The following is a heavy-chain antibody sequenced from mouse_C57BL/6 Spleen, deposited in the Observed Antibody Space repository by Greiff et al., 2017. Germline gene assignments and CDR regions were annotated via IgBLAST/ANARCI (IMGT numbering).Heavy chain of an antibody. CDR3: ARGYYYSSSYDAMDY. CDR1: GYAFRSPW. D-gene: IGHD1-1*01. CDR2: IYPGAGDT. Sequence: VQLVESGPELVQPGASVKISCKASGYAFRSPWMNWVKQRPGKGLELIGRIYPGAGDTNYNGTFKGKATLTSDKSLSTAYMQLSSLASEDSAVYLRARGYYYSSSYDAMDYWGQGTSVTVSS. J-gene: IGHJ4*01. V-gene: IGHV1-82*01.